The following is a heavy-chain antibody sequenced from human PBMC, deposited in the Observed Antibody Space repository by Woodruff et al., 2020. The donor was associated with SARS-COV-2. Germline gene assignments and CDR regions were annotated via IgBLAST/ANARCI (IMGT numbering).Heavy chain of an antibody. CDR2: A. J-gene: IGHJ5*02. CDR3: ARVQQLDFVGWFDP. Sequence: ANYAQKFQGRVTITADESTSTAYMELSSLRSEDTAVYYCARVQQLDFVGWFDPWGQGTLVTVSS. D-gene: IGHD6-6*01. V-gene: IGHV1-69*01.